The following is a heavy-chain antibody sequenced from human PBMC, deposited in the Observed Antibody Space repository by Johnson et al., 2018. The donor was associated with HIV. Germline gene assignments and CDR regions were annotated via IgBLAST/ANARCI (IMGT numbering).Heavy chain of an antibody. J-gene: IGHJ3*02. V-gene: IGHV3-30*03. CDR2: MSHDGSDK. CDR1: GFSFSSYA. D-gene: IGHD1-7*01. CDR3: ARGREGGTYRGGAFDI. Sequence: QVQLVESGGGVVQPGRSLRLSCAASGFSFSSYAMHWVRQAPGKGLEWVAAMSHDGSDKYYADSVKGRFTISRDNSKNTCYLQMNSLRPEDTAVYYCARGREGGTYRGGAFDIWGQGTMVTVSS.